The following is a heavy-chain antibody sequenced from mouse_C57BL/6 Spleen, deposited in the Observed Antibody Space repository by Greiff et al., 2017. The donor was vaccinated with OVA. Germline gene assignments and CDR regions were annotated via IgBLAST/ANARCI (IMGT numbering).Heavy chain of an antibody. Sequence: EVQLVESGGDLVKPGGSLKLSCAASGFTFSSYGMSWVRQTPDKGLEWVGTISPGGGYTYYTDKVKGRFTISGDNAKNTPYLQMSRLMSEDTAMYYCARRAVVATTYWYFDVWGTGTTVTVSS. CDR2: ISPGGGYT. CDR1: GFTFSSYG. V-gene: IGHV5-6*01. D-gene: IGHD1-1*01. CDR3: ARRAVVATTYWYFDV. J-gene: IGHJ1*03.